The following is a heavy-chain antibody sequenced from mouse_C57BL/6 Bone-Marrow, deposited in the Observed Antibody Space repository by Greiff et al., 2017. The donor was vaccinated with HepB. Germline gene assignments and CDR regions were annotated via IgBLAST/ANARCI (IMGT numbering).Heavy chain of an antibody. J-gene: IGHJ4*01. CDR2: IYPGSGST. CDR1: GYTFTSYW. Sequence: VQLQQPGAELVKPGASVKMSCKASGYTFTSYWITWVKQRPGQGLEWIGDIYPGSGSTNYNEKFKSKATLTVDTSSSTAYMQLSSLTSEDSAVYYCARDYSSYYYAMDYWGQGASVTVSS. CDR3: ARDYSSYYYAMDY. V-gene: IGHV1-55*01. D-gene: IGHD2-5*01.